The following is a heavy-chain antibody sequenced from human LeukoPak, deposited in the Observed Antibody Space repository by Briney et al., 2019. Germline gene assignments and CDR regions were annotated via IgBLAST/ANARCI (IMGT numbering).Heavy chain of an antibody. CDR2: IYYSGST. Sequence: SETLSLTCTVSGGSISSCYWSWIRQPPGKGLEWIGYIYYSGSTNYNPSLKSRVTISVDTSKNQFSLKLSSVTAADTAVYYCARTNYDYVWGSYRYYFDYWGQGTLVTVSS. V-gene: IGHV4-59*01. D-gene: IGHD3-16*02. CDR3: ARTNYDYVWGSYRYYFDY. CDR1: GGSISSCY. J-gene: IGHJ4*02.